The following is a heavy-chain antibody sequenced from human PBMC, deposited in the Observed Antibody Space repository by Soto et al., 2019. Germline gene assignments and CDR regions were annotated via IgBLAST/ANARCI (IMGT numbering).Heavy chain of an antibody. D-gene: IGHD3-3*01. CDR3: ARGAYYDCWSGYFTYYYGMDV. CDR2: IYYSGGT. CDR1: GGSISSGGYY. J-gene: IGHJ6*02. V-gene: IGHV4-31*03. Sequence: QVQLQESGPGLVKPSQTLSLTCTVSGGSISSGGYYWSWIRQHPGKGLEWIGYIYYSGGTYYNPSVKRRVTISVDTSKNQFSLKLSSVTTADTAVYYCARGAYYDCWSGYFTYYYGMDVWVHGTTVTVSS.